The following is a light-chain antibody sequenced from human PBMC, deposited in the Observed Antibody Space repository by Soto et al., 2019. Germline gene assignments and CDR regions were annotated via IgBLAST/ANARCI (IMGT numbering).Light chain of an antibody. CDR1: QGIGST. CDR3: QQYGSLSWT. Sequence: EIVMTQSPATLSVSPGERATLSCRASQGIGSTLAWYQQKPGQTPRLLIYGASTRATGVPARFSGSGSGTEFTLTISSLQPDDFATYYCQQYGSLSWTFGQGTKVDIK. J-gene: IGKJ1*01. V-gene: IGKV3-15*01. CDR2: GAS.